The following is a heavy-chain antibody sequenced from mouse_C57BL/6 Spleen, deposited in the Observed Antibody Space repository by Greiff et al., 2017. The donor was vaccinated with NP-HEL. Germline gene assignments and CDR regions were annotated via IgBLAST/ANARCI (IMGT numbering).Heavy chain of an antibody. J-gene: IGHJ2*01. V-gene: IGHV10-1*01. CDR3: VRHGYDSLYYFDY. CDR2: IRSKSNNYAT. Sequence: EVKLVESGGGLVQPKGSLKLSCAASGFSFNTYAMNWVRQAPGKGLEWVARIRSKSNNYATYYADSVKDRFTISRDDSESMLYLQMNNLKTEDTARYYGVRHGYDSLYYFDYWGQGTTLTVSS. CDR1: GFSFNTYA. D-gene: IGHD2-4*01.